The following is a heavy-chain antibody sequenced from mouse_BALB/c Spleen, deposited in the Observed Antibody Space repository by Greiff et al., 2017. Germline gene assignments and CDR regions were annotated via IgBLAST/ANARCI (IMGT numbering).Heavy chain of an antibody. Sequence: EVHLVESGGGLVQPGGSLKLSCAASGFTFSSYTMSWVRQTPEKRLEWVAYISNGGGSTYYPDTVKGRFTISRDNAKNTLYLQMSSLKSEDTAMYYCARHDGYYRMDYWGQGTSVTVSS. CDR2: ISNGGGST. CDR3: ARHDGYYRMDY. CDR1: GFTFSSYT. J-gene: IGHJ4*01. V-gene: IGHV5-12-2*01. D-gene: IGHD2-3*01.